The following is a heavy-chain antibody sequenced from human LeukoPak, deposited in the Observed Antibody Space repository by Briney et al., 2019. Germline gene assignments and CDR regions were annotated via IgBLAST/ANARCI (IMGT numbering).Heavy chain of an antibody. Sequence: SETLSLTCAVYGGSFSGYYWSWIRQPPGKGLEWIGEINHRGSTNYNPSLKSRVTISVDTSKNQFSLKLSSVTAADTAVYYCASAGYQLPRSYNWFDPWGQGTLVTVSS. D-gene: IGHD2-2*01. CDR1: GGSFSGYY. CDR3: ASAGYQLPRSYNWFDP. CDR2: INHRGST. V-gene: IGHV4-34*01. J-gene: IGHJ5*02.